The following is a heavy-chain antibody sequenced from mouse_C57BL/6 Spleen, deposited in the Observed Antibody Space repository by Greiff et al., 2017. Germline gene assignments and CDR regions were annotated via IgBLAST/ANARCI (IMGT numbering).Heavy chain of an antibody. CDR1: GYTFTSYG. CDR3: AKGYDYDPFAY. J-gene: IGHJ3*01. CDR2: IYPRSGNT. D-gene: IGHD2-4*01. Sequence: VQVVESGAELARPGASVKLSCKASGYTFTSYGISWVKQRTGQGLEWIGEIYPRSGNTYYNEKFKGKATLTADKSSSTAYMELRSLTSEDSAVYFCAKGYDYDPFAYWGQGTLVTVSA. V-gene: IGHV1-81*01.